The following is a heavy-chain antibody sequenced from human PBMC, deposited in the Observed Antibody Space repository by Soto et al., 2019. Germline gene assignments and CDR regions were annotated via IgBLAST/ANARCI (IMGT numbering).Heavy chain of an antibody. CDR3: AREVATPTYYYYYYGMDV. CDR2: IKQDGSEK. Sequence: GGSLRRSCAASGFTFSSYWMSWVRQAPGKGLEWVANIKQDGSEKYYVDSVKGRFTISRDNAKNSLYLQMNSLRAEDTAVYYCAREVATPTYYYYYYGMDVWGQGTTVTVSS. CDR1: GFTFSSYW. J-gene: IGHJ6*02. D-gene: IGHD5-12*01. V-gene: IGHV3-7*03.